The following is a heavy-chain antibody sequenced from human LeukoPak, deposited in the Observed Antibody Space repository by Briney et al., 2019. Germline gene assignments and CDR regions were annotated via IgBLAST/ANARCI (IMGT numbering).Heavy chain of an antibody. CDR2: IYYSGST. J-gene: IGHJ6*03. CDR1: GGSFSGYY. Sequence: PSETLSLTCAVYGGSFSGYYWSWIRQPPGKGLEWIGSIYYSGSTYYNPSLKSRVTISVDTSKNQFSLKLSSVTAADTAVYYCARDRGGAEPWNYYYYMDVWGKGTTVTVSS. V-gene: IGHV4-34*01. D-gene: IGHD3-16*01. CDR3: ARDRGGAEPWNYYYYMDV.